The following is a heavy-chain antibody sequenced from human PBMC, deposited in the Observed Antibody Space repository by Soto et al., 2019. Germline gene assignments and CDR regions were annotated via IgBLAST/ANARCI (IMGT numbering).Heavy chain of an antibody. D-gene: IGHD3-10*01. V-gene: IGHV4-34*01. J-gene: IGHJ4*02. CDR2: INHSGST. CDR1: GGSFSGHF. Sequence: QLHQWGAGLLKPSETLSLTCAVSGGSFSGHFWGWIRQPPGKGLEWVAAINHSGSTNYNPSLKGRVTISPDMSKSQCSLKLDSVTAADTAVYYCARAPYGSGHFDYWGQGTLVTVSS. CDR3: ARAPYGSGHFDY.